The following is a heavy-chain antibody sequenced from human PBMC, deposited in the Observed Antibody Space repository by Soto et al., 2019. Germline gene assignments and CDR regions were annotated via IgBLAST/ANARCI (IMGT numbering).Heavy chain of an antibody. Sequence: PGGSLRLSCTTSGFTFGDHDMSWLRQAPGKGLEWLGIIRGKAYGGTTEYAASVKGRFAMSRDDSQGIAYLQMNSLKTEDTAVYYCARVGCTSTSCYYLFDFWGQGSLVTVSS. D-gene: IGHD2-2*01. CDR2: IRGKAYGGTT. CDR3: ARVGCTSTSCYYLFDF. CDR1: GFTFGDHD. V-gene: IGHV3-49*03. J-gene: IGHJ4*02.